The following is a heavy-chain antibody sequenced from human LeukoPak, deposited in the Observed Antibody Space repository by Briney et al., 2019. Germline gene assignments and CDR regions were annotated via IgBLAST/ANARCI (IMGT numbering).Heavy chain of an antibody. D-gene: IGHD1-26*01. CDR3: AKGVGATPFDY. CDR1: GXTFSTDA. Sequence: GGSLRLSCAASGXTFSTDAMSWARQAPGKGLEWVSALSGSGGSKYYADSVKGRFTISRDSSKNTLYMQMNSLRAEDTAVYYCAKGVGATPFDYWGQGTLVTVSS. J-gene: IGHJ4*02. V-gene: IGHV3-23*01. CDR2: LSGSGGSK.